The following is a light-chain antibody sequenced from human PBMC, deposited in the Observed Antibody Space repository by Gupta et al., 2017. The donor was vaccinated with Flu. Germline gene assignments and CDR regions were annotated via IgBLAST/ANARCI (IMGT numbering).Light chain of an antibody. CDR1: HSVTNY. V-gene: IGKV3-11*01. CDR2: SAS. Sequence: EIVLTQSPATLSLSPGERATLSCRASHSVTNYLAWYQQKPGQAPRLLIYSASKRATGIPDRFSGSGSGTDFTLSISSLEPEDFAIYYCHQRFYRGTFGEGTKVEIK. J-gene: IGKJ4*01. CDR3: HQRFYRGT.